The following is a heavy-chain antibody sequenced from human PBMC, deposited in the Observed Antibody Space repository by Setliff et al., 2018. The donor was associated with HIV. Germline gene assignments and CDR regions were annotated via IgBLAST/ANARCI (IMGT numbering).Heavy chain of an antibody. CDR1: GVSTSSSTYY. CDR2: IFYTGST. Sequence: PSETLSLTCSVSGVSTSSSTYYWGWIRQPPGKGLEWIGYIFYTGSTYYNPSLKSRVTISVDTSKNQFSLKLSSVTAADTAVYYCASLSGYSYGYGGYYFDYWGQGTLVTVSS. D-gene: IGHD5-18*01. J-gene: IGHJ4*02. CDR3: ASLSGYSYGYGGYYFDY. V-gene: IGHV4-39*01.